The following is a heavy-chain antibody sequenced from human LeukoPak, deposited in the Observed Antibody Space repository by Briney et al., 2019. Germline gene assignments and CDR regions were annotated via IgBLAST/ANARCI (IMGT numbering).Heavy chain of an antibody. Sequence: SGGSLRLSCAASGFTFSSYSMNWVRQAPGKGLEWVSSISSSSSYIYYADSVKGRFTISRDNAKNSLYLQMNSLRAEDTAVYYCARDINSYYDFWSGNSNWFDPWGQGTLVTVSS. V-gene: IGHV3-21*01. J-gene: IGHJ5*02. CDR3: ARDINSYYDFWSGNSNWFDP. CDR2: ISSSSSYI. CDR1: GFTFSSYS. D-gene: IGHD3-3*01.